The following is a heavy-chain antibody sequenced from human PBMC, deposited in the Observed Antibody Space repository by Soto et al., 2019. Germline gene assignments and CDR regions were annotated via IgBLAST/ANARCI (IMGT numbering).Heavy chain of an antibody. V-gene: IGHV3-48*01. D-gene: IGHD6-19*01. J-gene: IGHJ6*02. Sequence: EEQLVESGGGLVQPGGSLRLSCVASGFTFSNSSMHWVRQAAGKGLEWISYISSNSVTIYYTESVKGRFTMSRDNARNSLFLQMNSLRAEDTAVYYCARRTVVAGRNFYYFYGMDVWSLGTTVTVSS. CDR3: ARRTVVAGRNFYYFYGMDV. CDR2: ISSNSVTI. CDR1: GFTFSNSS.